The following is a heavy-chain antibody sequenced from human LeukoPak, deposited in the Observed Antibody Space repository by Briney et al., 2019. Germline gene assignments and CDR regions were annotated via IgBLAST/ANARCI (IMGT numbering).Heavy chain of an antibody. J-gene: IGHJ4*02. CDR2: ISYDGSNK. Sequence: GGSLRLSCAASGFTFSSYGMHWVRQAPGKGLEWVAVISYDGSNKYYADSVKGRFTISRDNSKNTLYLQMNGLRAEDTAVYYCAKDLSTLGNQLFDYWGQGTLVTVSS. CDR1: GFTFSSYG. D-gene: IGHD2-2*01. CDR3: AKDLSTLGNQLFDY. V-gene: IGHV3-30*18.